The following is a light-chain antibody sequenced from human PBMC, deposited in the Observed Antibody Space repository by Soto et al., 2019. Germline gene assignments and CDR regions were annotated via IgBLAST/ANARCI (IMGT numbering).Light chain of an antibody. Sequence: QSVLTQPASVSGSPGQSITISCTGTSSDVGGYNYVSWYQQHPGKAPKLMIYEVNNRPSGVSDRFSGSKSGNTASLTISGLQAEDEADFYCTSYTISSPVVFGGGTKLTVL. CDR3: TSYTISSPVV. CDR1: SSDVGGYNY. V-gene: IGLV2-14*01. CDR2: EVN. J-gene: IGLJ2*01.